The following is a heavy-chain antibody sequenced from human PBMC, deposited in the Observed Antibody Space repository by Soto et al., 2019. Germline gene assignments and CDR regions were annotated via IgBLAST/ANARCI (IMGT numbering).Heavy chain of an antibody. D-gene: IGHD2-15*01. Sequence: SETRSLTCTVSGGSITTGGYYWSWIRQLPGKGLEWIGHRYYSESTYYNPSLKSRVPISLDTSKNQFSLKLSFVTAADTAMYYCARTKCSGGSCYSWSLDYWGQGTPVTVSS. CDR2: RYYSEST. CDR1: GGSITTGGYY. J-gene: IGHJ4*02. V-gene: IGHV4-31*03. CDR3: ARTKCSGGSCYSWSLDY.